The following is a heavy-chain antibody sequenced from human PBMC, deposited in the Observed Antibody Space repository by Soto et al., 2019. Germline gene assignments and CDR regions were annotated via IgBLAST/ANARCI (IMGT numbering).Heavy chain of an antibody. CDR3: ARSYGSGSYTY. J-gene: IGHJ4*02. CDR2: ISSGGRTI. CDR1: GFTFSDYY. Sequence: QVQLVESGGGLVKPGGSLRLSCATSGFTFSDYYMNWIRQAPGRGLEWLSYISSGGRTISYADYVKGRFTISRDNAKNSLYLQMNSLRAEDTAVYYCARSYGSGSYTYWGQGTLVTVSS. D-gene: IGHD3-10*01. V-gene: IGHV3-11*01.